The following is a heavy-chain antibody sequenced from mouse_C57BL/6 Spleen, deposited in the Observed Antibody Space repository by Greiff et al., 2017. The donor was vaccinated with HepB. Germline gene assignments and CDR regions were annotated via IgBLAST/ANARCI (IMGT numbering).Heavy chain of an antibody. CDR2: ISSGGSYT. CDR3: ARHETTVVATDYYAMDY. CDR1: GFTFSSYG. J-gene: IGHJ4*01. D-gene: IGHD1-1*01. Sequence: EVQLVESGGDLVKPGGSLKLSCAASGFTFSSYGMSWVRQTPDKRLEWVATISSGGSYTYYPDSVKGRFTISRDNAKNTLYLQMSSPKSEDTAMYYCARHETTVVATDYYAMDYWGQGTSVTVSS. V-gene: IGHV5-6*01.